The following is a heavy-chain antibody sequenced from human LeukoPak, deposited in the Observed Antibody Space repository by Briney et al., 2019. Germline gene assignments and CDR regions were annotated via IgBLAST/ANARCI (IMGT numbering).Heavy chain of an antibody. J-gene: IGHJ4*02. CDR2: ISAYNGNT. CDR1: GYTFTSYG. D-gene: IGHD3-10*01. Sequence: ASVTVSCKASGYTFTSYGIGWVRQAPGQGLEWMGWISAYNGNTNYAQKLQGRLTMTTDRSTSTAYMELRSLGSDDSAVYYCARSYGSGSYGGDYWGQGTLVTVSS. CDR3: ARSYGSGSYGGDY. V-gene: IGHV1-18*04.